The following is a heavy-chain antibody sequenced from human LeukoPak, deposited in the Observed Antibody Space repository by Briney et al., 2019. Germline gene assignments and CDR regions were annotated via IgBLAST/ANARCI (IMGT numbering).Heavy chain of an antibody. Sequence: PAETLSLTCTVSSGSFSDYYWTWMRQPPGQGLEWIEYSGSSKYNPSLESRVTISVDTSKRHFSLTLSSVTAADTAIYYCARTRRHYYGSGKNLTPWPAGLDVWGQGTTVIVSA. D-gene: IGHD3-10*01. CDR1: SGSFSDYY. CDR3: ARTRRHYYGSGKNLTPWPAGLDV. CDR2: YSGSS. J-gene: IGHJ6*01. V-gene: IGHV4-59*01.